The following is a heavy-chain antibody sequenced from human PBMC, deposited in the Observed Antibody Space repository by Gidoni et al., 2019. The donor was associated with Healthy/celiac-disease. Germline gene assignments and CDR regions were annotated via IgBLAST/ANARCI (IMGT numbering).Heavy chain of an antibody. CDR2: IWYDGSNK. CDR3: ARDQGYGYNLDY. CDR1: GFTFSSSG. Sequence: QVQLVESGGGVVQPGRSLRLSCAASGFTFSSSGMHWVRQAPGQGLEWVAVIWYDGSNKYYADSVKGRFTISRDNSKNTLYLQMNSLRAEDTAVYYCARDQGYGYNLDYWGQGTLVTVSS. D-gene: IGHD2-15*01. J-gene: IGHJ4*02. V-gene: IGHV3-33*01.